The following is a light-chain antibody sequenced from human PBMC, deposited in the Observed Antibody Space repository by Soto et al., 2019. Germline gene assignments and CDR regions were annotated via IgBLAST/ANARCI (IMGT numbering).Light chain of an antibody. CDR2: DAS. CDR1: QSISRW. Sequence: DIQMTQSPSTLSASVGASVTITCRASQSISRWLAWYQQKSGKAPNLLIHDASSLERGVPSRFSGSGSGTEFTLTISSLQPDDFATYYCQQYQTYITFGQGTKVDIK. J-gene: IGKJ1*01. V-gene: IGKV1-5*01. CDR3: QQYQTYIT.